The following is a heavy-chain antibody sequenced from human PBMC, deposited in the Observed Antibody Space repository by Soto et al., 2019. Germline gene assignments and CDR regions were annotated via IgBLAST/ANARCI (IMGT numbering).Heavy chain of an antibody. CDR2: IIPIFGTA. Sequence: QVQLVQSGAEVKKPGSSVKVSCKASGGTFSSYAISWVRQAPGQGLEWMGGIIPIFGTANYAQKFQGRVTXPADESTSTAYMELSSLRSEDTAVYSCASPTKPLYYYYGMDVWGQGTTVTVSS. CDR1: GGTFSSYA. V-gene: IGHV1-69*12. CDR3: ASPTKPLYYYYGMDV. J-gene: IGHJ6*02. D-gene: IGHD1-1*01.